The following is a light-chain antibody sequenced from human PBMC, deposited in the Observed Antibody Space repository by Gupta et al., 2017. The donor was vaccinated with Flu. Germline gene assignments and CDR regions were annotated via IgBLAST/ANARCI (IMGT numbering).Light chain of an antibody. CDR1: QSVASY. J-gene: IGKJ2*01. V-gene: IGKV3-20*01. CDR3: QHYGTSHT. CDR2: GAS. Sequence: EIVLTQSPGTLSLSPGERATLSCRASQSVASYLVWYQQKPGQAPRLLIYGASSRATGIPDRFSGSGSGTDFSLTISRLEPEDFAVYYCQHYGTSHTFGQGTKLEIK.